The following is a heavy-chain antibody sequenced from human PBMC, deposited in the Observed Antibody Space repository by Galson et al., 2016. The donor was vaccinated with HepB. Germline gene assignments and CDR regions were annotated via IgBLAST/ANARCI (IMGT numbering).Heavy chain of an antibody. CDR2: TYYRSKWYN. CDR1: GDSVSSNSAA. D-gene: IGHD4-17*01. Sequence: CAISGDSVSSNSAAWHWIRQSPSRGLEWLGRTYYRSKWYNDYAVSVKSRIAINPDTSKNQFSLQLNSVTPEDTAVYYCAREATVTRGALDMWGQGTMVTVSS. V-gene: IGHV6-1*01. CDR3: AREATVTRGALDM. J-gene: IGHJ3*02.